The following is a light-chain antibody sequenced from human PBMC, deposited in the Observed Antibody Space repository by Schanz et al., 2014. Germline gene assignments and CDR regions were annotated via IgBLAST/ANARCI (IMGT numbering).Light chain of an antibody. CDR1: QSVNSNS. Sequence: EIVLTQSPGTLSLSPGDRATLSCRASQSVNSNSLAWYQQKPGQAPRLVIYSTSNRATGIPDRFSGSGSGTDFTLIISRLEPEDFAVYYCQQYDTLCTFGQGTKLDIK. V-gene: IGKV3-20*01. CDR3: QQYDTLCT. CDR2: STS. J-gene: IGKJ2*02.